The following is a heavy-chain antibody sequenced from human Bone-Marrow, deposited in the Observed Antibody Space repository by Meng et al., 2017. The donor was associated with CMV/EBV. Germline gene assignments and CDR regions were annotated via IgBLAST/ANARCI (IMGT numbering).Heavy chain of an antibody. V-gene: IGHV4-39*07. D-gene: IGHD3-16*01. Sequence: GSLRLSCTVSGGSISSSSYYWGWIRQPPGKGLEWIGSIYYSGSTYYNPSLKSRVTISVDTSKNQFSLKLSSVTAADTAVYYCARRGNYYYYYGMDVWGQGTTVTVSS. CDR2: IYYSGST. J-gene: IGHJ6*02. CDR1: GGSISSSSYY. CDR3: ARRGNYYYYYGMDV.